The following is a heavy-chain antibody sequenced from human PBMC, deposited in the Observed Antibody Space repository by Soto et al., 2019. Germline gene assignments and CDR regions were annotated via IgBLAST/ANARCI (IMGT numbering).Heavy chain of an antibody. CDR2: IKSDGTVT. CDR3: GREKDDVWSGYYLDY. J-gene: IGHJ4*02. CDR1: GITFSTYR. V-gene: IGHV3-74*01. D-gene: IGHD3-3*01. Sequence: EVQLVESGGGLVQPGGSLRLSCVVSGITFSTYRMHWVRQAPGKGLVWVSHIKSDGTVTHYTDSVRGRFIISRDNAKNAVGVERDRRRGEDRAGEEGGREKDDVWSGYYLDYWGQGTLVTVSS.